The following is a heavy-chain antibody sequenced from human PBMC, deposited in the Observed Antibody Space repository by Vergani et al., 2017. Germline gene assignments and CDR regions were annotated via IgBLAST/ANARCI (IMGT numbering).Heavy chain of an antibody. D-gene: IGHD3-22*01. J-gene: IGHJ4*02. V-gene: IGHV1-24*01. Sequence: QVQLVQSGAEVKKPGASVKVSCKASGYTFTGYYMHWVRQAPGQGLEWMGGFDPEDGETIYAQKFQGRVTMTEDTSTDTAYMELSSLRSEDTAVYYCATGDSSGYYFLDYWGQGTLVTVSS. CDR2: FDPEDGET. CDR3: ATGDSSGYYFLDY. CDR1: GYTFTGYY.